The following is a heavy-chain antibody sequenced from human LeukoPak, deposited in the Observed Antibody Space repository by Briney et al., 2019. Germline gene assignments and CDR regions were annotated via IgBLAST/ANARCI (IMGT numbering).Heavy chain of an antibody. CDR3: ARGEGFGELFNRDY. V-gene: IGHV1-8*02. D-gene: IGHD3-10*01. CDR1: GYTFTSYG. J-gene: IGHJ4*02. Sequence: ASVKVSCKASGYTFTSYGISWVRQATGQGLEWMGWMNPNSGNTGYAQKFQGRVTMTRNTSISTAYMELSSLRSEDTAVYYCARGEGFGELFNRDYWGQGTLVTVSS. CDR2: MNPNSGNT.